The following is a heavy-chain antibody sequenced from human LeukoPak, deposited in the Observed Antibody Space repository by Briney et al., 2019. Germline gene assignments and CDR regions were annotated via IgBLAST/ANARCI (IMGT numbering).Heavy chain of an antibody. CDR3: AKSGDYERPVFDY. V-gene: IGHV3-9*01. D-gene: IGHD4-17*01. Sequence: PGRSLRLSCAPSGFTFDDYAIHWVRQAPGEGLEWVSGISWNRGSIVYADSVKGRFTISRDNAKNSLYLQMNSLRAEDTALYYCAKSGDYERPVFDYWGQGTLVTVSS. CDR2: ISWNRGSI. J-gene: IGHJ4*02. CDR1: GFTFDDYA.